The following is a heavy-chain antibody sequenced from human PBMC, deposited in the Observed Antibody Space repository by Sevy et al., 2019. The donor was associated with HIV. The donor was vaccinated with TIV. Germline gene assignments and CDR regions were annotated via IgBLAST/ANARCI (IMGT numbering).Heavy chain of an antibody. CDR1: GFTFSSYG. Sequence: GGSLRLSCAASGFTFSSYGMHWVRQAPGKGLEWVAFIRYDGSNKYYAHSVKGRFTISRDNSKNTLYLQMNSLRAEDTAVYYCATTYYDFWSGYFHFDYWGQGTLVTVSS. J-gene: IGHJ4*02. CDR3: ATTYYDFWSGYFHFDY. CDR2: IRYDGSNK. V-gene: IGHV3-30*02. D-gene: IGHD3-3*01.